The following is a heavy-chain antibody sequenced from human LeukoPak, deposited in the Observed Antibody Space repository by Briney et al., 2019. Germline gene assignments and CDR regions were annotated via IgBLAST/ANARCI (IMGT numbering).Heavy chain of an antibody. CDR3: ARGRGSYYFDY. CDR1: GYTFTSYG. CDR2: INPNSGGT. D-gene: IGHD3-10*01. V-gene: IGHV1-2*02. Sequence: ASVKVSCKASGYTFTSYGISWVRQAPGQGLEWMGWINPNSGGTNYAQKFQGRVTMTRDTSISTAYMELSRLRSDDAAVFYCARGRGSYYFDYWGQGTLVTVSS. J-gene: IGHJ4*02.